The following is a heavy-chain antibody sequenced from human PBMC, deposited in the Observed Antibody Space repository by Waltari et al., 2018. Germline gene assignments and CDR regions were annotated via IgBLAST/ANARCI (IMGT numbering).Heavy chain of an antibody. V-gene: IGHV4-39*01. J-gene: IGHJ5*02. D-gene: IGHD2-2*02. CDR3: ARRYCSSTSCYMGYNWFDP. CDR2: IYYSGTT. Sequence: QLQLQESGPGLVKPSETLSLTCTVSGGSISSSRYYWGWIRQPPGQGLEWIGSIYYSGTTYSNPSLKSRVTISVDTSKNQFSLKLSSVTAADTAVYYCARRYCSSTSCYMGYNWFDPWGQGTLVTVSS. CDR1: GGSISSSRYY.